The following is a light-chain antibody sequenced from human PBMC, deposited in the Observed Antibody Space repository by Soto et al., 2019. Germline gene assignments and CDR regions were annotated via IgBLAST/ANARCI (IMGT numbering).Light chain of an antibody. CDR2: RAS. Sequence: DIQMTQSPSTPSASIGDRVTITCRASQSISDWLAWYQQKPGKAPKLLIYRASNLESGVPSRFSGSGSGTEFTLTISSLQPDDFATYYCQQYNGYSRAFGQGTKVEIK. CDR1: QSISDW. J-gene: IGKJ1*01. V-gene: IGKV1-5*03. CDR3: QQYNGYSRA.